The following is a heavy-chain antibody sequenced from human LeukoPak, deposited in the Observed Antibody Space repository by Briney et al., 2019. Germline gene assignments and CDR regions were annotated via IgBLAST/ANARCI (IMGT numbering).Heavy chain of an antibody. D-gene: IGHD3-16*01. J-gene: IGHJ4*02. CDR3: AGDPKAYRRTGYFDY. CDR1: GGSISSYY. CDR2: IYYSGTT. V-gene: IGHV4-59*01. Sequence: PSETLSLTCTVSGGSISSYYWSWIRQPPGKGLEWIGYIYYSGTTNYNPSLKSRATISVDTSKNQCSLKLSSVTAADTAVYYCAGDPKAYRRTGYFDYWGQGTLVTVSS.